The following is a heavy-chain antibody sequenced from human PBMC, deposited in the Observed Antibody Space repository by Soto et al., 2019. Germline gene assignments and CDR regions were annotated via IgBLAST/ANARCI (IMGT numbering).Heavy chain of an antibody. Sequence: QVQLQESGPGLVKTSETLSLTCTVSGGAISGNYWSWIRQPPGKGLEWIGYVHYSGSAKYSPSLKSRVTISLDTSRNQFSLKLSSVTAADTAVYYCARDLPMYYYDNNGFPLGYWGQGTLVTVSS. J-gene: IGHJ4*02. CDR2: VHYSGSA. CDR1: GGAISGNY. V-gene: IGHV4-59*01. CDR3: ARDLPMYYYDNNGFPLGY. D-gene: IGHD3-22*01.